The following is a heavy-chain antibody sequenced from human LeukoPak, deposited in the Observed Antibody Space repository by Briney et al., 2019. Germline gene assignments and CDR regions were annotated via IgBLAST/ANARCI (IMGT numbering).Heavy chain of an antibody. CDR3: ARGGSSWDRGYYFDY. CDR2: IYYSGST. D-gene: IGHD6-13*01. V-gene: IGHV4-59*01. Sequence: SETLSLTCTVSGGSINNYYWSWIRQPPGKGLEWIGYIYYSGSTDYSPSLNSRITISLDTSKNQFSLKLTSVTAADTAVYYCARGGSSWDRGYYFDYWGQGTLVTVSS. J-gene: IGHJ4*02. CDR1: GGSINNYY.